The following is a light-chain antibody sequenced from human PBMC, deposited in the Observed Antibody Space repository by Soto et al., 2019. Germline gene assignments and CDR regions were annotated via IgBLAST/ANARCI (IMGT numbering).Light chain of an antibody. V-gene: IGKV1-27*01. CDR2: YAS. J-gene: IGKJ1*01. CDR1: QGISSF. Sequence: DIQITQSPSSLSASGGDRVTSTCRASQGISSFLAWYQQLPGKVPKVPIYYASTLQSGVQSRFSGSGSGTDFTLTIRSLQHEDFATYYCKQSYYNPTFGQGTKVDIK. CDR3: KQSYYNPT.